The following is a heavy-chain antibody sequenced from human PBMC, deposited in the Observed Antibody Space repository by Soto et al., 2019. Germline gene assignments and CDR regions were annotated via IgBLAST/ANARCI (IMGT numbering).Heavy chain of an antibody. Sequence: GGSLRLSCAASGFTVSSNYMSWVRQAPGKGLEWVSVIYSGGSTYYADSVKGRFTISRDNSKNTLYLQMNSLRAEDTAVYYCARDAEDYIWGSYRYFDYWGQGTLVTVSS. CDR2: IYSGGST. V-gene: IGHV3-66*01. D-gene: IGHD3-16*02. CDR1: GFTVSSNY. J-gene: IGHJ4*02. CDR3: ARDAEDYIWGSYRYFDY.